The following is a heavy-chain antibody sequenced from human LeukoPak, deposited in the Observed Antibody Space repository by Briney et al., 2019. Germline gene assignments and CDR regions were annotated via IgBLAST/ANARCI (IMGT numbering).Heavy chain of an antibody. Sequence: SETLSLTCAVYGGSFSSYYWSWIRQPAGKGLEWIGRIYTSGSTNYNPSLKSRVTMSVDTSKNQFSLKLSSVTAADTAVYYCASDYYDSSGYYFDYWGQGTLVTVSS. J-gene: IGHJ4*02. CDR1: GGSFSSYY. D-gene: IGHD3-22*01. CDR3: ASDYYDSSGYYFDY. CDR2: IYTSGST. V-gene: IGHV4-59*10.